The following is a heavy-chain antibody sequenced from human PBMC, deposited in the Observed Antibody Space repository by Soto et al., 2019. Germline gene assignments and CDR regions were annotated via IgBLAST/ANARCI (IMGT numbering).Heavy chain of an antibody. Sequence: GGSLRLSCAASGFTFSDFGMHWVRQAPGKGLEWVAVISNNGGQENYADSGKGRFTISRDNFRNTLYLQMYSLRPDDTAIYYCAKGSSAFYYPTEDFWGQGTLVTVSS. CDR3: AKGSSAFYYPTEDF. J-gene: IGHJ4*02. CDR2: ISNNGGQE. CDR1: GFTFSDFG. D-gene: IGHD3-10*01. V-gene: IGHV3-30*18.